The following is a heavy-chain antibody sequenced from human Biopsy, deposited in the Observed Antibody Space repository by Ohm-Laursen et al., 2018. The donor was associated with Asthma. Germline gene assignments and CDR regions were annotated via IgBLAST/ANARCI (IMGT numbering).Heavy chain of an antibody. J-gene: IGHJ4*02. CDR3: ARAQDYYDSRGYYRSFDY. CDR1: GGSMTPTSHY. V-gene: IGHV4-31*02. Sequence: SETLSLTWSVSGGSMTPTSHYWDWIRQHPGKGLEWIGFIYYSGSTYYNPSLKSRVSISIDTSKNQFSLKLSSVTAADTAVYYCARAQDYYDSRGYYRSFDYWGQGTLVTVSS. CDR2: IYYSGST. D-gene: IGHD3-22*01.